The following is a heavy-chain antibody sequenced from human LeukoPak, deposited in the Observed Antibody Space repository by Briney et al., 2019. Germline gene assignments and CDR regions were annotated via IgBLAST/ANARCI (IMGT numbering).Heavy chain of an antibody. V-gene: IGHV3-23*01. Sequence: PGGSLRLSCAASGFTFSSYAMSWVRQAPGKGLEWVSAISGSGGSTYYADSVKGRFTISRDNSKNTLYLQMNSLRAEDTALYYCARLVIYPDYVWGSYRYTPTNDAFDIWGQGTMVTVSS. D-gene: IGHD3-16*02. CDR1: GFTFSSYA. CDR3: ARLVIYPDYVWGSYRYTPTNDAFDI. J-gene: IGHJ3*02. CDR2: ISGSGGST.